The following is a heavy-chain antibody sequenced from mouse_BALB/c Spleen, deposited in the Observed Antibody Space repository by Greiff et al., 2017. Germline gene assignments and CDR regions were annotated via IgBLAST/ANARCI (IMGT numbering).Heavy chain of an antibody. Sequence: EVKLQESGTVLARPGASVKMSCKASGYTFTSYWMHWVKQRPGQGLEWIGAIYPGNSDTSYNQKFKGKAKLTAVTSTSTAYMELSSLTNEDSAVYYCTNIYYDYEDAMDYWGQGTSVTVSS. CDR3: TNIYYDYEDAMDY. J-gene: IGHJ4*01. CDR2: IYPGNSDT. D-gene: IGHD2-4*01. CDR1: GYTFTSYW. V-gene: IGHV1-5*01.